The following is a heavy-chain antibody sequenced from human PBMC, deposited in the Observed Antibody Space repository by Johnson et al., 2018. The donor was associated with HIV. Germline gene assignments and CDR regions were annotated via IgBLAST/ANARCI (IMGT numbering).Heavy chain of an antibody. CDR1: GFTFSSYG. CDR2: LRNAGSKK. V-gene: IGHV3-30*02. D-gene: IGHD3-22*01. J-gene: IGHJ3*02. CDR3: AKERTSSGYYYDAFDI. Sequence: VQLVESGGGVVQPGGSLRLSCAASGFTFSSYGMHWVRQAPVQGLEWVAFLRNAGSKKYFADALKGRSTSSRDNSKNTLYLQMNSLTAEDTAVYYCAKERTSSGYYYDAFDIWGQGTMVTVSS.